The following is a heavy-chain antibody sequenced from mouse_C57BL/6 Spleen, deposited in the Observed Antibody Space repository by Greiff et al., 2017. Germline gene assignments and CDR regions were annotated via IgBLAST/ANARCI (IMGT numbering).Heavy chain of an antibody. Sequence: QVQLQQSGAELVKPGASVKISCKASGYAFSSYWMNWVKQRPGKGLEWIGQIYPGDGDTNYNGKVKGKATLTADKSSSTAYMQLSSLTSEDSAVYFCARAVVALYYYAMDYWGQGTSVTVSS. CDR3: ARAVVALYYYAMDY. D-gene: IGHD1-1*01. V-gene: IGHV1-80*01. CDR2: IYPGDGDT. CDR1: GYAFSSYW. J-gene: IGHJ4*01.